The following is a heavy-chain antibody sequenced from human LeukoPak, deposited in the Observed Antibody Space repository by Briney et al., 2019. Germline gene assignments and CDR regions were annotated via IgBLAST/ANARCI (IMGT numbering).Heavy chain of an antibody. D-gene: IGHD1/OR15-1a*01. Sequence: ASVKVSCKASGYSFTNFFMHWVRQAPGQGLEWMGIINPSGTRTTYAQKFQGRVIITRDQSADSVFMKLSNLESNDTAVYFCATDNSNNWEQVSGWWFDPWGQGTLVTVSS. CDR2: INPSGTRT. J-gene: IGHJ5*02. V-gene: IGHV1-46*01. CDR1: GYSFTNFF. CDR3: ATDNSNNWEQVSGWWFDP.